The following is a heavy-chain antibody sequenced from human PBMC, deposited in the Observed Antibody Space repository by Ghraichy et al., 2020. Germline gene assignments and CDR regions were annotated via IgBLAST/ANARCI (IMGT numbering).Heavy chain of an antibody. Sequence: GESLNISCKGSGYRFSNHWIGWVRQMPGKGLERMGIIYPGDSDTRYSPSFQGQVTISADKSISTAYLQWSSLKASDTAMYYCARRYCSDGNCYFDYWGQGTLVTVSS. CDR3: ARRYCSDGNCYFDY. CDR2: IYPGDSDT. V-gene: IGHV5-51*01. D-gene: IGHD2-15*01. J-gene: IGHJ4*02. CDR1: GYRFSNHW.